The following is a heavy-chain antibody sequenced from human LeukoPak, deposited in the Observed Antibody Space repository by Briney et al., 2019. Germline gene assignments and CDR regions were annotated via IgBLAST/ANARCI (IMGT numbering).Heavy chain of an antibody. J-gene: IGHJ4*02. CDR3: ARSYCGGDCYSPIFDF. CDR2: IFPGDSDT. D-gene: IGHD2-21*02. CDR1: GYSFTSYW. V-gene: IGHV5-51*01. Sequence: GESLKISCKGSGYSFTSYWIGWVRQTPGKGLEWMGIIFPGDSDTRYSPSFQSRVTISADKSISTAYLQWSSLKASDTAMYYCARSYCGGDCYSPIFDFWGQGTLVTVSS.